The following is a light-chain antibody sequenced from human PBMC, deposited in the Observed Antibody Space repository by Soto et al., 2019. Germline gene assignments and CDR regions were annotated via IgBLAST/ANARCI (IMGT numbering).Light chain of an antibody. CDR3: WTWDSSLSAGV. CDR1: SSNIGENF. Sequence: QSVLTQPPSVSAAPGQKVTISCSGSSSNIGENFVSWYQHIPGTVPKLVIHDTSGRPSGIPDRFSGSKSGTSAILGITGLQTGDEATYYCWTWDSSLSAGVFGGGTKLTVL. J-gene: IGLJ3*02. V-gene: IGLV1-51*01. CDR2: DTS.